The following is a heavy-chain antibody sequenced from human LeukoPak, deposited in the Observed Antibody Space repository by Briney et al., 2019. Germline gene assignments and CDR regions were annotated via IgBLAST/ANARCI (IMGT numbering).Heavy chain of an antibody. CDR2: IYSSGNT. CDR1: GGSISSYY. V-gene: IGHV4-4*07. D-gene: IGHD6-6*01. Sequence: SETLSLTCTVSGGSISSYYWSWIRQPAGKGLEWIGRIYSSGNTNYSPSLKSRVTISLGTSKNQFPLKLSSVTAADTAVYYCATWTVAARADDNWGQGTLVSVSS. CDR3: ATWTVAARADDN. J-gene: IGHJ4*02.